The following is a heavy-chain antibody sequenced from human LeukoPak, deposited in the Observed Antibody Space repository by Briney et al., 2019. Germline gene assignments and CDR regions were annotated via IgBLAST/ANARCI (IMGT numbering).Heavy chain of an antibody. J-gene: IGHJ4*02. V-gene: IGHV3-43*02. CDR3: AKVRPTRFVESSGWLELGY. CDR1: GFTFSNYW. D-gene: IGHD6-19*01. Sequence: PGGSLRLSCAASGFTFSNYWMSWVRQAPGKGLEWVSLISGDGSRTYYAESVKGRFTISRDNSKDSLNLQMNSLRTEDTAFYYCAKVRPTRFVESSGWLELGYWGQGTLVTVSS. CDR2: ISGDGSRT.